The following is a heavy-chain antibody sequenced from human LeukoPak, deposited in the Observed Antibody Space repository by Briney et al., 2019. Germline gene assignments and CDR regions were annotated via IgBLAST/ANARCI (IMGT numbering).Heavy chain of an antibody. J-gene: IGHJ4*02. CDR2: TYYRSKWID. Sequence: SQTLSLTCAISGDSVSSNSASWNWIRHSPSRGLEWLGRTYYRSKWIDDYAVSVKSRITINPDTSKNQFSLQLNSVTPEDTAIYYCARHYGGHSFDYWGQGTLVTVSS. CDR1: GDSVSSNSAS. V-gene: IGHV6-1*01. CDR3: ARHYGGHSFDY. D-gene: IGHD4-23*01.